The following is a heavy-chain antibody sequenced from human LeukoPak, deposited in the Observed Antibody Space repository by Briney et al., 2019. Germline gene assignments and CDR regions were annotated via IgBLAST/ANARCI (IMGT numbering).Heavy chain of an antibody. Sequence: GGSLGLSCAASGFTFSSYSMNWVRQAPGKGLEWVSSISSSSSYIYYADSVKGRFTISRDNAKNSPYLQMNSLRAEDTDVYYCARATGATVDYFDYWGQGTLVTVSS. D-gene: IGHD1-26*01. J-gene: IGHJ4*02. CDR2: ISSSSSYI. CDR3: ARATGATVDYFDY. V-gene: IGHV3-21*01. CDR1: GFTFSSYS.